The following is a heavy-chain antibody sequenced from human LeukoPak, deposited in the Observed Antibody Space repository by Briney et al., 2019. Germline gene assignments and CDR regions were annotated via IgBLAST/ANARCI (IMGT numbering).Heavy chain of an antibody. V-gene: IGHV1-69*13. J-gene: IGHJ5*02. D-gene: IGHD6-13*01. Sequence: ASVTVSCTASGYTFTSYYMHWVRQAPGQGLEWMGGIIPIFGTANYAQKFQGRVTITADESTSTAYMELSSLRSEDTAVYYCARDREQQLFERWGQGTLVTVSS. CDR1: GYTFTSYY. CDR3: ARDREQQLFER. CDR2: IIPIFGTA.